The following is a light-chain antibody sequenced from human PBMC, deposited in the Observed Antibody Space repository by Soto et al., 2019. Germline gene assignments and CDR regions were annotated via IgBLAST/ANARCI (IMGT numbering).Light chain of an antibody. V-gene: IGKV1-5*03. CDR2: RAS. CDR1: QSINGG. J-gene: IGKJ3*01. CDR3: QQYNSFFFT. Sequence: DIQMTQSPSTLSASVGDRVNITCRASQSINGGLAWYQQKPGKAPQLLISRASDLQTGVPSRFSGSGSGTEFTLTISSLQTDDFATYYCQQYNSFFFTFGPGTKVDVK.